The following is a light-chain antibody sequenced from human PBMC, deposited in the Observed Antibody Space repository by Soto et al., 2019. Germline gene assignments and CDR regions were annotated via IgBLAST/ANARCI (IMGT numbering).Light chain of an antibody. V-gene: IGKV1-39*01. Sequence: DIQMTQSPSSLSASXXXXXXXXXXASQTIMTYLNWYQLKPGKPPRLLIYAASSLQSGVPSRFSGSGSGTDFTLTISSLQPEDFATYSCQQSYNSPQTFGQGTKVDI. J-gene: IGKJ1*01. CDR3: QQSYNSPQT. CDR1: QTIMTY. CDR2: AAS.